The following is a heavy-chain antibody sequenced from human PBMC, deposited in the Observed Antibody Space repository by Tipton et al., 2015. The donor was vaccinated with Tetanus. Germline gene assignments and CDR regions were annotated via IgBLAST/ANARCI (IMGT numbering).Heavy chain of an antibody. D-gene: IGHD3-16*01. Sequence: SLRLPCTGSGFTFSEFTFSNAWMSWVRQAPGKGLEWIGRIKSQIDGGAIDYAAPMKDRFTLSRDDSKNTVFLHMNNLRTEDTAVYYCTTSGPGASGGDHWGQGTLVTVSA. CDR1: GFTFSEFTFSNAW. J-gene: IGHJ4*02. V-gene: IGHV3-15*01. CDR2: IKSQIDGGAI. CDR3: TTSGPGASGGDH.